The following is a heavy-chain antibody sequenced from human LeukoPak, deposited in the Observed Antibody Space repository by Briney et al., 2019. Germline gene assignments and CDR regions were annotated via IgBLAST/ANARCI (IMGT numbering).Heavy chain of an antibody. Sequence: SETLSLTCTVSGGSISVYYWSWIRQPPGKGLEWIGYIYYSGSTNYNPSLKSRVTISVDTSKNQFSLKPSSVTAADTAVYYCAREGDYVWGSYLDYWGQGTLVTVSS. CDR1: GGSISVYY. J-gene: IGHJ4*02. CDR2: IYYSGST. V-gene: IGHV4-59*01. D-gene: IGHD3-16*02. CDR3: AREGDYVWGSYLDY.